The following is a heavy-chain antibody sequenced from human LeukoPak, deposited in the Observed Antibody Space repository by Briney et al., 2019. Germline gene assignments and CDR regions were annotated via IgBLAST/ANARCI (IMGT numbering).Heavy chain of an antibody. D-gene: IGHD2-8*02. CDR1: GFTVSTSY. CDR2: IYRGGTT. J-gene: IGHJ4*02. Sequence: PGGSLRLSCAASGFTVSTSYMTWVRQGPGKGLEWVSVIYRGGTTVYADSVKGRFTISIDISENTLSLQMNNLRADDTAVYYCARELSDYRVTGGYHHYFDLWGQGTLVSVYS. CDR3: ARELSDYRVTGGYHHYFDL. V-gene: IGHV3-53*01.